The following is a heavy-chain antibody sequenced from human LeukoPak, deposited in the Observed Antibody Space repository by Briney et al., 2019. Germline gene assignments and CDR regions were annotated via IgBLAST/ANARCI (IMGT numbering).Heavy chain of an antibody. CDR3: ARDEPEYCSSTSCYAHGDY. Sequence: ASVKVSCKASGYTFTGYYMHWVRQAPGQGLECMGWINPNSGGTNYAQKFQGRVTMTRDTSISTAYMELSRLRSDDTAVYYCARDEPEYCSSTSCYAHGDYWGQGTLVTVSS. CDR2: INPNSGGT. CDR1: GYTFTGYY. J-gene: IGHJ4*02. D-gene: IGHD2-2*01. V-gene: IGHV1-2*02.